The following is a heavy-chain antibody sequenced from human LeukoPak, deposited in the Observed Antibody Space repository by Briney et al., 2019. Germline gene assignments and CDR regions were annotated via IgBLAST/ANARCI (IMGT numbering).Heavy chain of an antibody. CDR3: ARLRYFAF. V-gene: IGHV4-39*01. D-gene: IGHD3-9*01. Sequence: PSETLSLTCTVYGGSFSGYQWSWIRQPPGKGLEWIGSIYYSGSTYYNPSLKSRVTISVDTSKNQFSLKLSSVTAADTAVYYCARLRYFAFWGQGTLVTVSS. J-gene: IGHJ4*02. CDR1: GGSFSGYQ. CDR2: IYYSGST.